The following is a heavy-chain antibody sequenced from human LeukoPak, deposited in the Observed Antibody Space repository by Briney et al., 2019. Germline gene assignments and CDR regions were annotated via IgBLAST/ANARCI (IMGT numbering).Heavy chain of an antibody. CDR1: GGSISGAYIY. CDR3: ARLGRSCPLS. Sequence: SQTLSLTCTVSGGSISGAYIYWSWIRQSAGKGLEWIGHIYTSGSTYYNPSLKSRVTISVDTSKNQFSLKLSSVTAAGTAVYYCARLGRSCPLSWGQGTLVTVSS. J-gene: IGHJ5*02. V-gene: IGHV4-61*09. D-gene: IGHD3-10*01. CDR2: IYTSGST.